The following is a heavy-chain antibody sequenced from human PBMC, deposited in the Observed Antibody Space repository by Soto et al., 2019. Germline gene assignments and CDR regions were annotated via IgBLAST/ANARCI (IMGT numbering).Heavy chain of an antibody. J-gene: IGHJ3*02. V-gene: IGHV4-31*03. CDR2: IYYSGST. CDR3: ARSYYDILTGYYNSQGRAFDI. D-gene: IGHD3-9*01. CDR1: GGSGIIGCYY. Sequence: PFVTLSLTCTVSGGSGIIGCYYLTGISQHPGNCLEWIGYIYYSGSTYYNPSLKSRVTISVDPSKNQFSLKLSSVTAADTAVYYCARSYYDILTGYYNSQGRAFDIWGQGTMVTVSS.